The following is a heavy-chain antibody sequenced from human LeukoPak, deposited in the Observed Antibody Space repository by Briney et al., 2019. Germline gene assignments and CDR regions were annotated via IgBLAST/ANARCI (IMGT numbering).Heavy chain of an antibody. CDR3: TTDFGYFDWLSRSY. D-gene: IGHD3-9*01. Sequence: GGTLRLSRAASGFTFSNAWMSWVRRAPGKGQEWVGRIKSKTDGGTTDYAAPVKGRFTISRDDSKNTLYLQMNSLKTEDTAVYYCTTDFGYFDWLSRSYWGQGTLVTVSS. J-gene: IGHJ4*02. CDR2: IKSKTDGGTT. V-gene: IGHV3-15*01. CDR1: GFTFSNAW.